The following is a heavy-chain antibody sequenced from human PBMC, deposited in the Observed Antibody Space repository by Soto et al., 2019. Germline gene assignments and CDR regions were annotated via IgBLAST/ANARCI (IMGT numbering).Heavy chain of an antibody. Sequence: SETLSLTCTVSGGSISSSSYYWGWIRQPPGKGLEWIGSIYYSGSTYYNPSLKSRVTISVDTSKNQFSLKLSSVTAADTAVYYCAIASTVTAGLFDYWGQGTLVTVSS. CDR3: AIASTVTAGLFDY. CDR2: IYYSGST. V-gene: IGHV4-39*01. J-gene: IGHJ4*02. D-gene: IGHD4-17*01. CDR1: GGSISSSSYY.